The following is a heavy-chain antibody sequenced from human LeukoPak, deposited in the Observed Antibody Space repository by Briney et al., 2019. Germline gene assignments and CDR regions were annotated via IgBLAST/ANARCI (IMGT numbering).Heavy chain of an antibody. CDR2: FSSGGTT. J-gene: IGHJ4*02. Sequence: PGRSLRLSCAASGFTVSSSYMSWVRQAPGKGLEWVSLFSSGGTTYYADSVKGRFTISRDNPKNTLYLQMSSLRPEDTAVYYCARTGYSGDDSYYWGQGTLVTVSS. CDR3: ARTGYSGDDSYY. V-gene: IGHV3-66*02. D-gene: IGHD5-12*01. CDR1: GFTVSSSY.